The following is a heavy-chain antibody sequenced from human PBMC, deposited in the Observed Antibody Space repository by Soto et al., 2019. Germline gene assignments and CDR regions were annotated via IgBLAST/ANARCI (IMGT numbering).Heavy chain of an antibody. CDR2: ISYDGSNK. J-gene: IGHJ4*02. D-gene: IGHD3-22*01. Sequence: QVQLVESGGGVVQPGRSLRLSCAASGFTFSSYGMHWVRQAPGKGLEWVAVISYDGSNKYYADSVKGRFTISRDNSKNTLYRQLNSLRAEDTAVYYCAKDHDYDSSGYGRGVDYWGQGTLVTVSS. V-gene: IGHV3-30*18. CDR3: AKDHDYDSSGYGRGVDY. CDR1: GFTFSSYG.